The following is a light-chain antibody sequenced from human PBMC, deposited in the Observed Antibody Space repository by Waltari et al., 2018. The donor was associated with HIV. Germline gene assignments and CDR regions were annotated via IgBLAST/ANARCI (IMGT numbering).Light chain of an antibody. CDR3: QSADSKASRWV. CDR1: ALPKQY. CDR2: KDT. V-gene: IGLV3-25*03. Sequence: SYELTQPPSVSVSPGQTARITCSGDALPKQYAYWYQQRPGQAPVLVIYKDTERPSGIPEGFSGSSSGTTATLTIIGVQAQDEADYHCQSADSKASRWVFGGGTKLTVL. J-gene: IGLJ3*02.